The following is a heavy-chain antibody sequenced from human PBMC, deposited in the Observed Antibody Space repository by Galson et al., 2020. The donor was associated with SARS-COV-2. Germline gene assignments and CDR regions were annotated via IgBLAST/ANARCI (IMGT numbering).Heavy chain of an antibody. J-gene: IGHJ4*02. D-gene: IGHD3-16*02. CDR3: ASPMITFGEVIVTHFDY. V-gene: IGHV4-38-2*02. Sequence: SQTLSLTCTLSTYSISNGYYWGWIRQPPGKGLEWIGTIYHSGNTYYNPSLKSRVTISVDTSKNQFSLKLSSVTAADTAVYYCASPMITFGEVIVTHFDYWGQGTLVTVSS. CDR2: IYHSGNT. CDR1: TYSISNGYY.